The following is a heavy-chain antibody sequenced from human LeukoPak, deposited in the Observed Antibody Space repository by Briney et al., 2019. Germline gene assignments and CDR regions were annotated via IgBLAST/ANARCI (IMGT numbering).Heavy chain of an antibody. CDR3: ASSVQVVIRHDAFDI. V-gene: IGHV4-61*02. Sequence: PSETLSLTCTVSGGSIRSESYYWSWIRQPAGKGLEWIGRIYSTGTTSYDPSLKSRVTISVDTSKNQFSLKLSSVTAADTAVYYCASSVQVVIRHDAFDIWGQGTMVTVSS. CDR1: GGSIRSESYY. CDR2: IYSTGTT. D-gene: IGHD2-21*01. J-gene: IGHJ3*02.